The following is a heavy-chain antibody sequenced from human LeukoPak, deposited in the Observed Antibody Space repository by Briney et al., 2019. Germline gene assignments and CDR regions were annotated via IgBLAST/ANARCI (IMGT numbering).Heavy chain of an antibody. J-gene: IGHJ6*03. CDR1: GFTFSSYS. Sequence: PGGSLRLSCAASGFTFSSYSMNWVRQAPGKGLEWLSYMSSNSRSSSTIYYADSVKGRFTISRDNAKNSLYLQMNSLRAEDTAVYYCARGTRSMPRSGNYYMDVWGKGTTVTVSS. CDR3: ARGTRSMPRSGNYYMDV. CDR2: MSSNSRSSSTI. D-gene: IGHD2-2*01. V-gene: IGHV3-48*04.